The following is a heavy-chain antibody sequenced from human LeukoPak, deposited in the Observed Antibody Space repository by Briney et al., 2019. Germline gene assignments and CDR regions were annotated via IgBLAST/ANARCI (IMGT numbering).Heavy chain of an antibody. J-gene: IGHJ4*02. D-gene: IGHD1-14*01. CDR1: GFTFSRYG. CDR2: IRYDGSNI. Sequence: GGSLRLSCAASGFTFSRYGMHWVRQAPGKGLEWVAFIRYDGSNIHYADSVKGRFTISRDNSKNILYLQMNSLRAEDTAVDYCASQEEPATSFDYWGQGTLVTVSS. V-gene: IGHV3-30*02. CDR3: ASQEEPATSFDY.